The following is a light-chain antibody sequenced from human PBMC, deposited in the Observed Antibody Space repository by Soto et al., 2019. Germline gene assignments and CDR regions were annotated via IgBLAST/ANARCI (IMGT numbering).Light chain of an antibody. CDR1: QSVNSSY. V-gene: IGKV3-20*01. J-gene: IGKJ5*01. CDR3: QQRHMWPIT. Sequence: EIVLTQSPGTLSLSPGERATLSCRASQSVNSSYLAWYQQKPGQAPRLLIYGASSRATGIPDRFSGSGSGTDFTLTISGLEPEDFAVYYCQQRHMWPITFGQGTRLEIK. CDR2: GAS.